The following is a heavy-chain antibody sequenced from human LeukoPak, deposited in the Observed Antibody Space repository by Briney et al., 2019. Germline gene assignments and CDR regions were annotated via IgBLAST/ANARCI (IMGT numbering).Heavy chain of an antibody. V-gene: IGHV4-30-2*01. D-gene: IGHD2-21*01. CDR3: ARESAGGDFDL. CDR2: IYESGKT. Sequence: PSETLSLTCGISGGSISGGGYSWSWIRQPPGKGLEWLGNIYESGKTDCNPSLESRLTMSIDISKNHFSLNLNSVTAADTAVYYCARESAGGDFDLWGRGTLVTVSS. CDR1: GGSISGGGYS. J-gene: IGHJ2*01.